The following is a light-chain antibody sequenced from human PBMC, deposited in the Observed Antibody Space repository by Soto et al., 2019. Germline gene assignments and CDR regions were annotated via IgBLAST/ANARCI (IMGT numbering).Light chain of an antibody. CDR2: NTD. CDR1: SGSVSTSYY. V-gene: IGLV8-61*01. J-gene: IGLJ2*01. CDR3: VLYMGSGISL. Sequence: QTVVTQEPSFSVSPGGTVTFTCGLSSGSVSTSYYPSWYQQTPGQAPRILIYNTDTCSSGVPDRFSGSILGNKAALTIAGAQADDEVDYYCVLYMGSGISLFGGGTKLTVL.